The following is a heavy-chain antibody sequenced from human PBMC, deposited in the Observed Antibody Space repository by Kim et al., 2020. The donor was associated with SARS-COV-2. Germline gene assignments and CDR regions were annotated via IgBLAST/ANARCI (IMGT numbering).Heavy chain of an antibody. CDR3: ARASGTVTTFYYHGMDV. V-gene: IGHV4-59*01. D-gene: IGHD4-4*01. Sequence: SETLSLTCTVSGGSINSFYWSWTRQPPGKGLEWIGYISYIGNTNYNPSLKSRVTISVDTSKNQFSLKLSSVTAADTAVYYCARASGTVTTFYYHGMDVWGRGTTVTVSS. J-gene: IGHJ6*02. CDR1: GGSINSFY. CDR2: ISYIGNT.